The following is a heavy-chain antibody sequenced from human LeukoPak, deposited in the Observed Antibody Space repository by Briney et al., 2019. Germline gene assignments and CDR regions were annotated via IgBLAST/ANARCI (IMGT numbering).Heavy chain of an antibody. D-gene: IGHD3-22*01. CDR2: IYYGGST. CDR1: GGSISNYY. V-gene: IGHV4-59*08. CDR3: ARGGIDYYDSSGYYFDY. Sequence: SETLSLTCTVSGGSISNYYWSWIRQPPGKGLEWIGYIYYGGSTNYNPSLKSRITISLDTSKNQFSLKLSSVTAADTAVYYCARGGIDYYDSSGYYFDYWGQGTLVTVSS. J-gene: IGHJ4*02.